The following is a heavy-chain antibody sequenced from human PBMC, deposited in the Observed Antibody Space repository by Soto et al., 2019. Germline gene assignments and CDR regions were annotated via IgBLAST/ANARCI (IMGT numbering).Heavy chain of an antibody. J-gene: IGHJ4*02. D-gene: IGHD3-22*01. CDR1: GFTVSSNY. Sequence: GGPLRLSCSASGFTVSSNYMSWVRQAPGKGLEWVSVIYSGGSTYYADSVKGRFTISRDNSKNTLYLQMNSLRAEDTAVYYCARDRMNYYDSSGYFDYWGQGTLVPVSS. V-gene: IGHV3-53*01. CDR2: IYSGGST. CDR3: ARDRMNYYDSSGYFDY.